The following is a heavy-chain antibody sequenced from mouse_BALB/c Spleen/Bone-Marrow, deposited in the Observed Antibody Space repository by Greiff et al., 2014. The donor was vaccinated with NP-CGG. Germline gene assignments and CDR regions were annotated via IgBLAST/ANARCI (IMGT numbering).Heavy chain of an antibody. J-gene: IGHJ4*01. CDR3: AREGGAMDY. CDR2: ISNLAYSI. V-gene: IGHV5-15*02. Sequence: DVMLVESGGGLVQPGGSRKLSCAASGFTFSDYGMAWVRRAPGKGPEWVAFISNLAYSIYYADTVTGRFTISRGNAKNTLYLEMSSLRSEDTAMYYCAREGGAMDYWGQGTSVTVSS. CDR1: GFTFSDYG.